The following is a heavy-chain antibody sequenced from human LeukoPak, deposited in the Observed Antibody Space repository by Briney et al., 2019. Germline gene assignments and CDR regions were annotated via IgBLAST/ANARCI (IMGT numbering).Heavy chain of an antibody. CDR2: ISSSSSYI. CDR1: GFTFSSYE. CDR3: ARAITYYYDSSGYSLFDY. V-gene: IGHV3-21*01. J-gene: IGHJ4*02. Sequence: GGSLRLSCAASGFTFSSYEMNWVRQAPGKGLEWVSSISSSSSYIYYADSVKGRFTISRDNAKNSLYLQMNSLRAEDTAVYYCARAITYYYDSSGYSLFDYWGQGTLVTVSS. D-gene: IGHD3-22*01.